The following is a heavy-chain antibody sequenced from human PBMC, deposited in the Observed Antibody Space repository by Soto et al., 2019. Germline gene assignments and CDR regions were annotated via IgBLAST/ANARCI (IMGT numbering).Heavy chain of an antibody. J-gene: IGHJ4*02. CDR2: ISGSSGST. Sequence: QVQLEQSGAEVKKPGASVKVSCKTSGYTFTSYGVSWVRQAPGQGLEWMAWISGSSGSTYYAQNFKGRVTVTTDTSTDTASMDMRSLRSGDSAIYYCARGNYFGSGTFDYWGQGTLVTVSS. V-gene: IGHV1-18*01. CDR3: ARGNYFGSGTFDY. CDR1: GYTFTSYG. D-gene: IGHD3-10*01.